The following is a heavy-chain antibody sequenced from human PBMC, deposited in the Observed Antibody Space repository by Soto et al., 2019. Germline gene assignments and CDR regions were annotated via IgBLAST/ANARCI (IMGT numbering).Heavy chain of an antibody. CDR3: ARRSSSSWYSDY. D-gene: IGHD6-13*01. CDR1: GYSFSSYW. V-gene: IGHV5-51*01. CDR2: IYPGDSDT. Sequence: PVESLKISCNGSGYSFSSYWIGWVRQMPGKGLEWMGIIYPGDSDTRYSPSFQGQVTMSADKSISTAYLQWSSLKASDTAMYYCARRSSSSWYSDYWGQGTLVTVSS. J-gene: IGHJ4*02.